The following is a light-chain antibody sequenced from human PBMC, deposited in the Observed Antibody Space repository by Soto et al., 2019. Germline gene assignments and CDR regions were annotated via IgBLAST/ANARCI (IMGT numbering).Light chain of an antibody. CDR2: AAS. CDR1: QSISSY. V-gene: IGKV1-39*01. Sequence: XQSPSSLSASVRDRVTITCRASQSISSYLNWYQQKPGKAPKLLIYAASSLQSGVPSRFSGSGSGTDFTLTISSLQPEDFATYYCQQSYSTPLTFGGGTKVEIK. J-gene: IGKJ4*01. CDR3: QQSYSTPLT.